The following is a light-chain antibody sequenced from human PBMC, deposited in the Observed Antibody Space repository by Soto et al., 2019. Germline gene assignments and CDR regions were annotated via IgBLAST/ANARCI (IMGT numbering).Light chain of an antibody. Sequence: DLQMTQSPSTLSASVGARVTITCRASQSIRSWLAWYQHKSEKAPNLRIYKASSLQTGVPSPFSGSGSGTAITLTISSLQPDDFATYYCEQYHSYPWTCGQGTKVEI. CDR1: QSIRSW. CDR2: KAS. J-gene: IGKJ1*01. V-gene: IGKV1-5*03. CDR3: EQYHSYPWT.